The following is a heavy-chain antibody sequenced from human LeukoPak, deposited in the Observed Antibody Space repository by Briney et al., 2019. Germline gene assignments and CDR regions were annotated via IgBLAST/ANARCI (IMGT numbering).Heavy chain of an antibody. CDR3: ARGSYYHYYYYMDV. J-gene: IGHJ6*03. Sequence: GGSLRLSCAASKFTFSSYWMSWVRQAPGKGLEWVAYMNQLGNEKNYLDSVKGRFTISRDNAKNSLYLQMTSLRAEDTAVYYCARGSYYHYYYYMDVWGKGTTVTVSS. CDR1: KFTFSSYW. CDR2: MNQLGNEK. V-gene: IGHV3-7*04. D-gene: IGHD1-26*01.